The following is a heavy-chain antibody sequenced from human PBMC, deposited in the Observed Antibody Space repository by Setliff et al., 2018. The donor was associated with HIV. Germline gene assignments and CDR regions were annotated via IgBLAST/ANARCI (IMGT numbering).Heavy chain of an antibody. V-gene: IGHV3-66*03. CDR3: ARDSGPYYDYVWGTYRPIYFQH. J-gene: IGHJ1*01. CDR1: GFTVSNNY. CDR2: IYRSDST. D-gene: IGHD3-16*02. Sequence: GGSLRLSCAASGFTVSNNYMSWVRQAPGKGLEWVSVIYRSDSTYYADSVKGRFTISRDNSKNTLYLQMNSLRAEDTAVYYCARDSGPYYDYVWGTYRPIYFQHWGQGTLVTVSS.